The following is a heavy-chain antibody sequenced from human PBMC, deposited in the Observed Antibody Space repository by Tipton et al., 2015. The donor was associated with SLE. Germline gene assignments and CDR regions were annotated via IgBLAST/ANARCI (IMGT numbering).Heavy chain of an antibody. CDR3: ARRGGDAFDI. Sequence: TLSLTCAVYGGSFSGYYWSWIRQPPGKGLERIGYIYYSGSTIHNPSLKSRVTMSVDTSKNQFSLKLSSVTAADTAVYYCARRGGDAFDIWVQGTMVTVSS. CDR1: GGSFSGYY. CDR2: IYYSGST. D-gene: IGHD6-25*01. V-gene: IGHV4-59*01. J-gene: IGHJ3*02.